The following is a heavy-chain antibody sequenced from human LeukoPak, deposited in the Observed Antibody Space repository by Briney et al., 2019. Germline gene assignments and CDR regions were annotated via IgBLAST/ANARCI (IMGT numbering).Heavy chain of an antibody. CDR2: INHSGST. CDR1: GGSFSSYY. Sequence: PSETLSLTCAVHGGSFSSYYWSWIRQPPGKGLEWIGEINHSGSTNYNPSLKSRVTISVDTSKNQFSLKLSSVTAADTAVYYCARGARFGELVLWGQGTLVTVSS. D-gene: IGHD3-10*01. V-gene: IGHV4-34*01. CDR3: ARGARFGELVL. J-gene: IGHJ4*02.